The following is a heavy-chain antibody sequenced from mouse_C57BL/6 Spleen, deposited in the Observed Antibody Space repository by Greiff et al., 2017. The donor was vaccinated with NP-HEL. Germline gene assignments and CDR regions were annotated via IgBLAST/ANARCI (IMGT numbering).Heavy chain of an antibody. CDR2: IDPETGGT. CDR3: TRIGLQLGLDY. J-gene: IGHJ2*01. D-gene: IGHD4-1*02. CDR1: GYTFTDYE. V-gene: IGHV1-15*01. Sequence: QVQLQQSGAELVRPGASVTLSCKASGYTFTDYEMHWVKQTPVHGLEWIGAIDPETGGTAYNQKFKGKAILTADKSSSTAYMELRSLTSEDSAVYYCTRIGLQLGLDYWGQGTTLTVSS.